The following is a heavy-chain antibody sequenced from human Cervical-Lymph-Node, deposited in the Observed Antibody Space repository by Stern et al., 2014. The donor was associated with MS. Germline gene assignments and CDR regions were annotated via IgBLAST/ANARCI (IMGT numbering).Heavy chain of an antibody. CDR1: GGSISRTNR. D-gene: IGHD5-18*01. CDR2: IYQSGST. J-gene: IGHJ5*02. Sequence: QVQLQESGPGLVKPSGTLSLTCAISGGSISRTNRWSWVRQPPGKGLEWIGEIYQSGSTTFNPSLKSRVTISLDKSRNQFSLNLNSVTAADTAVYYCARISFTTQLYYNWFDVWGQGTLVTVSS. CDR3: ARISFTTQLYYNWFDV. V-gene: IGHV4-4*02.